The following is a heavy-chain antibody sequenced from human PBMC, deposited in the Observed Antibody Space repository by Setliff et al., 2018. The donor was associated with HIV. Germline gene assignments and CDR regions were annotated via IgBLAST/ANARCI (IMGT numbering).Heavy chain of an antibody. J-gene: IGHJ3*02. CDR1: GGSISSGDYY. CDR2: IYYSGST. D-gene: IGHD1-26*01. Sequence: PSETLSLTCTVSGGSISSGDYYWSWIRQPPGKGLEWIGYIYYSGSTYYNPSLKSRITISVETSKKQFALKLSSETAADTAVYYCARWYSSSYYAFDIWGQGTMVTVSS. CDR3: ARWYSSSYYAFDI. V-gene: IGHV4-30-4*08.